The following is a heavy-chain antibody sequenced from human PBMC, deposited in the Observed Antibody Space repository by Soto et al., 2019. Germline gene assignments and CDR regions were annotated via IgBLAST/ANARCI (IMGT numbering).Heavy chain of an antibody. V-gene: IGHV1-69*13. CDR2: IIPIFGTA. CDR3: ARAIVGPTTTGWLDP. Sequence: SVKVSCKASGGTFSRYAISWVRQAPGQGLEWMGGIIPIFGTANYAQKFQGRVTLTADESTSTAYMELSSLRFEDTAVYYCARAIVGPTTTGWLDPWGQGTLVTVSS. D-gene: IGHD1-26*01. J-gene: IGHJ5*02. CDR1: GGTFSRYA.